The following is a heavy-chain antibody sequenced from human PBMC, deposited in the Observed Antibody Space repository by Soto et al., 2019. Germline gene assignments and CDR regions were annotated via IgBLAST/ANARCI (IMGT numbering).Heavy chain of an antibody. CDR3: ATMGTPATGLYYFDY. D-gene: IGHD1-7*01. V-gene: IGHV4-30-4*01. CDR2: ISYSGST. J-gene: IGHJ4*02. CDR1: GGSISSGNYY. Sequence: PSETLSLTCTVSGGSISSGNYYWSWIRQPPGKGQEWIGFISYSGSTYYNASLKSRVTISVDTSKNQFSLNLSFVTAADTAVYYCATMGTPATGLYYFDYWGQGTLVTVSS.